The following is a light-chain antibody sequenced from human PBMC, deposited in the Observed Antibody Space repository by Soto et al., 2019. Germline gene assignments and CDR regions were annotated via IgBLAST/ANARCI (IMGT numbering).Light chain of an antibody. J-gene: IGKJ1*01. Sequence: EIVLTQSPGTLSLSLGERATISCRASQSVSSSYLAWYQQKPGQAPRLLIYGASSRATGIPDRFSGSGSGTDFTLTISRLEPEDFAVYYCQQYGSSSWTFGQGTKVDIK. CDR1: QSVSSSY. CDR2: GAS. CDR3: QQYGSSSWT. V-gene: IGKV3-20*01.